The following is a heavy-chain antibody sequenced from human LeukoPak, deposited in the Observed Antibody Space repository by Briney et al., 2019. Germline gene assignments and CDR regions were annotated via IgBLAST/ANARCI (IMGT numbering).Heavy chain of an antibody. CDR1: GFTFSSYA. D-gene: IGHD3-22*01. V-gene: IGHV3-23*01. Sequence: GGSLRLSCAASGFTFSSYAMSWVRQAPGEGLEWVSAIIGGGGSAYYADSVKGRFTISRDNSKNTLYLQMNSLRAEHTALYYCVGYYYEDAFGIWGQGTMVTVSS. CDR2: IIGGGGSA. J-gene: IGHJ3*02. CDR3: VGYYYEDAFGI.